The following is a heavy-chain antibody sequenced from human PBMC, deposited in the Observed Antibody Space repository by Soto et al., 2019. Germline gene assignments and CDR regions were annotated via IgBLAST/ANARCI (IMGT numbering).Heavy chain of an antibody. D-gene: IGHD3-22*01. Sequence: QLQLVESGGGVVQPGRSLRLSCAASGFIFSQYGMHWVRQTPDKGLEWVGLIGRDGSRHFYAESVKGRFTISRDNSKNTLYLQIDSLRVEDTALYLCVRDDDNPDNALDMWGQGTMFTVS. J-gene: IGHJ3*02. CDR1: GFIFSQYG. V-gene: IGHV3-33*01. CDR2: IGRDGSRH. CDR3: VRDDDNPDNALDM.